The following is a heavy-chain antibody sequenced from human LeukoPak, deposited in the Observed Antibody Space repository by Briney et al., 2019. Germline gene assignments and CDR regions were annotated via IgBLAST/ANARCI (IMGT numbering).Heavy chain of an antibody. J-gene: IGHJ4*02. CDR3: AGLSASIYFDY. CDR1: GGSISPYY. CDR2: IYYSGNT. D-gene: IGHD2/OR15-2a*01. Sequence: PSETLSLTCTVSGGSISPYYWSWIRQSPGKGLEWIGYIYYSGNTDYNPSLKSRVTISVDTSKNQFSLRLSSVTAADTAVYYCAGLSASIYFDYWGQGTLVTVSS. V-gene: IGHV4-59*01.